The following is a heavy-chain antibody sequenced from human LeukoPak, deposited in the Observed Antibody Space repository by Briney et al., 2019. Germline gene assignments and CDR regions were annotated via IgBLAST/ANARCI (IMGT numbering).Heavy chain of an antibody. CDR2: IRYDGNKK. J-gene: IGHJ5*02. CDR3: AKQVDRWFTGGGAGS. Sequence: GGSLRLSCAASGFTFSDHGIHWVRQAPGKGLEGVAFIRYDGNKKYYVDSVMGRFTLSRDSSKNTLYLQMNSLRPEDTALYYCAKQVDRWFTGGGAGSWGQGTLVTVSS. CDR1: GFTFSDHG. D-gene: IGHD5-12*01. V-gene: IGHV3-30*02.